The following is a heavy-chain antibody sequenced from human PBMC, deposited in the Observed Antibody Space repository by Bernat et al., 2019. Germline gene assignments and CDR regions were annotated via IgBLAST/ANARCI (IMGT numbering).Heavy chain of an antibody. J-gene: IGHJ2*01. Sequence: EVQLVESGGGLVQPGGSLRLSCAASGFTVSNNYMSWVRQAPGMGLEWVSVIFSGGSTYYADSVKGRFTISRDNSKNTLYLQMNSLRAEDTAVYYCAKDRGGLYCSSTSCYWGYFDLWGRGTLVTVSS. CDR2: IFSGGST. D-gene: IGHD2-2*01. CDR3: AKDRGGLYCSSTSCYWGYFDL. CDR1: GFTVSNNY. V-gene: IGHV3-66*01.